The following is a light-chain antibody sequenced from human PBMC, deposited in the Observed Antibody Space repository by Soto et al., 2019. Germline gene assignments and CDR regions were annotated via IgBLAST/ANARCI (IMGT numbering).Light chain of an antibody. J-gene: IGLJ1*01. CDR2: AVS. CDR1: SSDVGYYDY. Sequence: QSVLTQPASVSGSPGQSITISCTGTSSDVGYYDYVSWYQQHPGKAPKLMIYAVSSRPSGVSNRFSGSKSGNTASLTISGLQAEDEADYYCRSYTSSSTLGVFGTGTKVTV. V-gene: IGLV2-14*01. CDR3: RSYTSSSTLGV.